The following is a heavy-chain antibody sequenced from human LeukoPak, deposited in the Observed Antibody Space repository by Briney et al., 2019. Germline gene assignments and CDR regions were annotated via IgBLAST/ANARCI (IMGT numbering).Heavy chain of an antibody. CDR2: IYYSGST. Sequence: SETLSLTCTVSGGSISSSSYYWGWIRQPPGKGLEWIGSIYYSGSTYYNPSLKSRVTISVDTSKNQFSLKLSSVTAADTAVYYCARTVAGTSFDYWGQGTLVTVSS. CDR1: GGSISSSSYY. J-gene: IGHJ4*02. V-gene: IGHV4-39*07. CDR3: ARTVAGTSFDY. D-gene: IGHD6-19*01.